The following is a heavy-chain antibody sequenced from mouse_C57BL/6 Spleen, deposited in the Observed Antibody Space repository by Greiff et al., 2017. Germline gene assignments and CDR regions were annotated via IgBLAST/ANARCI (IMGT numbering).Heavy chain of an antibody. CDR3: ARELLRWYFDV. V-gene: IGHV3-6*01. J-gene: IGHJ1*03. D-gene: IGHD1-1*01. Sequence: ESGPGLVKPSQSLSLTCSVTGYSITSGYYWNWIRQFPGNKLEWMGYISYDGSNNYNPSLKNRISITRDTSKNQFFLKLNSVTTEDTATYYCARELLRWYFDVWGTGTTVTVSS. CDR2: ISYDGSN. CDR1: GYSITSGYY.